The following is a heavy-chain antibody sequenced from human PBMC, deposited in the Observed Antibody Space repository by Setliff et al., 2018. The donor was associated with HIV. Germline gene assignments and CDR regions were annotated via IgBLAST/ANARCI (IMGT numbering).Heavy chain of an antibody. CDR2: IYYSGST. D-gene: IGHD1-1*01. J-gene: IGHJ4*02. V-gene: IGHV4-39*01. Sequence: PSETLSLTCNVSGGSINSRTHYWGWMRQPPGKGLEWIGSIYYSGSTYYNPSLKSRVTISVDTSKNQFSLKLSSVTAADAAVYYCSNWNTTVDADSWGQGTLVTVSS. CDR3: SNWNTTVDADS. CDR1: GGSINSRTHY.